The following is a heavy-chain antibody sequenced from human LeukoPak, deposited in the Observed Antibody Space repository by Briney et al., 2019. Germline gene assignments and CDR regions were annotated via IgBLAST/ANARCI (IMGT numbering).Heavy chain of an antibody. D-gene: IGHD3-22*01. CDR3: ARGRGRGVLITTSRRSFWFDS. CDR1: GGSFSGYY. CDR2: INHSGST. J-gene: IGHJ5*01. V-gene: IGHV4-34*01. Sequence: SSETLSLTCAVYGGSFSGYYWSWIRQPPGKGLEWIGEINHSGSTTYKPSLKSRVTISLDTSKNQFSLKLSSVTAADTAVYYCARGRGRGVLITTSRRSFWFDSWGQGTLVTVSS.